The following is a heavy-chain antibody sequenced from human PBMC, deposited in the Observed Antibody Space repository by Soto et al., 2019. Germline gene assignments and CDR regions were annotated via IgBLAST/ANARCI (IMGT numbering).Heavy chain of an antibody. D-gene: IGHD2-2*02. CDR3: ARDQIVVPAAIPGGWFDP. CDR1: GGSISSGGYY. V-gene: IGHV4-31*03. CDR2: IYYSGST. Sequence: SLTCTVSGGSISSGGYYWSWIRQHPGKGPEWIGYIYYSGSTYYNPSLKSRVTISVDTSKNQFSLKLSSVTAADTAVYYRARDQIVVPAAIPGGWFDPWGQGTLVTVSS. J-gene: IGHJ5*02.